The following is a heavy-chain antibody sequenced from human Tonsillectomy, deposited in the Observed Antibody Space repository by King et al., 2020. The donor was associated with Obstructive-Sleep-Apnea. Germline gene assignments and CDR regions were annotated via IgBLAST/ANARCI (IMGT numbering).Heavy chain of an antibody. J-gene: IGHJ5*02. CDR2: INHSGST. D-gene: IGHD6-6*01. CDR3: AGRAYTTSFDP. CDR1: GGSFGGYY. Sequence: VQLQQWGAGLLRPSETLSLTCAVYGGSFGGYYWTWIRQSPGKGLEWIGEINHSGSTNHNPSLKSRATISVDTSKSQFSLKLSSVTAADTAVYSCAGRAYTTSFDPWGQGTLVTVSS. V-gene: IGHV4-34*04.